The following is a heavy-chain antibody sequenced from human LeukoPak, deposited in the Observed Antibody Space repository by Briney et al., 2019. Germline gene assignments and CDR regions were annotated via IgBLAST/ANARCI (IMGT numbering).Heavy chain of an antibody. CDR2: IYTSGST. D-gene: IGHD3-9*01. Sequence: PSQTLSLTCTVSGGSINSGSYYWSWIRQPAGKGLEWIGRIYTSGSTNYNPSLKSRVTISVDTSKNQFSLKLSSVTAADTAVYYCARMGFPYYDILTGQDWFDPWGQGTLVTVSS. CDR3: ARMGFPYYDILTGQDWFDP. V-gene: IGHV4-61*02. CDR1: GGSINSGSYY. J-gene: IGHJ5*02.